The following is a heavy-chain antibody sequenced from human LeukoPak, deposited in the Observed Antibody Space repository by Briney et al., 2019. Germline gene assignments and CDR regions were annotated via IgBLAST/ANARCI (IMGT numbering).Heavy chain of an antibody. CDR2: VYYSGST. Sequence: SETLSLTCVVSGGSVSGYYWGWIRQPPGRGLEWIGYVYYSGSTYYNPSLKSRVTISVDTSKNQFSLKLSSVTAADTAVYYCARGIAARLVWGQGTLVTVSS. V-gene: IGHV4-59*08. CDR3: ARGIAARLV. D-gene: IGHD6-6*01. CDR1: GGSVSGYY. J-gene: IGHJ1*01.